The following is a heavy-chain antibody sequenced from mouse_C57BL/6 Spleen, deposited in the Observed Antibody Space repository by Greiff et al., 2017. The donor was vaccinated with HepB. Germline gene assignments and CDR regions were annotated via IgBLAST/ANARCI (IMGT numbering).Heavy chain of an antibody. CDR3: ARRELTGTLGALAY. J-gene: IGHJ3*01. CDR1: GFSLTSYG. V-gene: IGHV2-2*01. Sequence: QVQLQQSGPGLVQPSQSLSITCTVSGFSLTSYGVHWVRQSPGKGLEWLGVIWSGGSTYYNAAFISRLSISKDNSKSQVFFKMNSLQADDTAIYYCARRELTGTLGALAYWGQGTLVTVSA. D-gene: IGHD4-1*01. CDR2: IWSGGST.